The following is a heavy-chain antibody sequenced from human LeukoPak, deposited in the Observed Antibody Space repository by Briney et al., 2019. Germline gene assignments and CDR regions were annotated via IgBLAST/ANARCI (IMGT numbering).Heavy chain of an antibody. V-gene: IGHV3-23*01. CDR1: GFTFSSYA. J-gene: IGHJ4*02. Sequence: GGSLRLSCAASGFTFSSYAMSWVRQAPGKGLEWVSAISGSGGSTYYADSVKGRFTISRDNSKNTLYLQMNSLRAEDTAVYYCAKGYGGDILTGYYNGYWGQGTLVTVSS. CDR2: ISGSGGST. D-gene: IGHD3-9*01. CDR3: AKGYGGDILTGYYNGY.